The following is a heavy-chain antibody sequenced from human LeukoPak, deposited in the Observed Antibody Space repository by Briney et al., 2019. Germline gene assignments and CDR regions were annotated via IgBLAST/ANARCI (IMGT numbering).Heavy chain of an antibody. Sequence: SETLSLTCTVSGGSIRSSSYYWGWVRQPPGKGLEWIGTIYYSGATYYNPSLNSRVTISVDTSKNQFSLKLSSVTAADTAVYYCARSPGKEQQPYYFDYWGQGTLVTVSS. V-gene: IGHV4-39*07. CDR1: GGSIRSSSYY. CDR2: IYYSGAT. CDR3: ARSPGKEQQPYYFDY. D-gene: IGHD6-13*01. J-gene: IGHJ4*02.